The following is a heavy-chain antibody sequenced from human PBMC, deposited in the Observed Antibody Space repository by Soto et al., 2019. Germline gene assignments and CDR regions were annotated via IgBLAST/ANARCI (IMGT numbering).Heavy chain of an antibody. D-gene: IGHD3-3*01. CDR1: GFTFSSYW. CDR2: INSDRSST. CDR3: ARDLGYDFWSGTNWFYP. V-gene: IGHV3-74*01. Sequence: SLRLSCAASGFTFSSYWMHWVRQAPGKGLEYVSRINSDRSSTSYADSVKGRFTIYRDNAKNTLYLQMNSLRAEDTVVYYCARDLGYDFWSGTNWFYPWGQGTLGTVSS. J-gene: IGHJ5*02.